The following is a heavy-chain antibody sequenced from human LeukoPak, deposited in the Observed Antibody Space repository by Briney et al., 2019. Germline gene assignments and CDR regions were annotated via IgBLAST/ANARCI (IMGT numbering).Heavy chain of an antibody. D-gene: IGHD2-21*02. CDR3: ARSCDGDCYSDY. V-gene: IGHV3-21*01. J-gene: IGHJ4*02. CDR1: GFTFSNYS. Sequence: NPGGSLRLSCAASGFTFSNYSMNWVRQAPGKGLEWVSSIGSTSHFRYYADSLKGRVTISRDNAKNSLYLQMSSLRVEGTAVYYCARSCDGDCYSDYWGQGTLVTVSS. CDR2: IGSTSHFR.